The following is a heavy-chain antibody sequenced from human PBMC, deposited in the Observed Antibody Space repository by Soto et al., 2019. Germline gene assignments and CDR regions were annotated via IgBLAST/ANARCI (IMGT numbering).Heavy chain of an antibody. CDR2: VNAGNGNT. Sequence: ASVKVSCKASGYTFTSYAMHWVRQAPGQRLEWMGWVNAGNGNTKYSQKFQGRVTITRDTSASTAYMELSSLRSEDTAVYYCAREQWLDKQTGFDIWGKGTMGTLSS. J-gene: IGHJ3*02. V-gene: IGHV1-3*01. CDR3: AREQWLDKQTGFDI. CDR1: GYTFTSYA. D-gene: IGHD6-19*01.